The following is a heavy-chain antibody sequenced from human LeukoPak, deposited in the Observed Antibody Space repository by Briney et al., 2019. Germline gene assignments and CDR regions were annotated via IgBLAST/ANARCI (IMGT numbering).Heavy chain of an antibody. CDR3: ATARGSSSRSGPDYFDY. Sequence: GGSLRLSCAASGITFSSYGMHWVRQAPGKGLEWVAVIWYDGSNKYYADSGKGRFTISKDNSKNTLYLQITSPRAEATAVYYCATARGSSSRSGPDYFDYWGQGTLVTVSS. CDR2: IWYDGSNK. J-gene: IGHJ4*02. V-gene: IGHV3-33*01. D-gene: IGHD6-6*01. CDR1: GITFSSYG.